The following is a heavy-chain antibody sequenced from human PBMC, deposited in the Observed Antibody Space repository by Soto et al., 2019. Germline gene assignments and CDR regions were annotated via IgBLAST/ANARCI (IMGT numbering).Heavy chain of an antibody. D-gene: IGHD4-17*01. J-gene: IGHJ4*02. CDR3: AGDLRWPFDY. V-gene: IGHV4-31*03. Sequence: PSETLSLTCTVSGGSISSGAYYWSWIRQHPGKGLEWIGYIYYSGSTYYNPSLKSRVSISVDTSENRLSLTLSSVTAADTAVYYCAGDLRWPFDYWGQGTLVTVS. CDR1: GGSISSGAYY. CDR2: IYYSGST.